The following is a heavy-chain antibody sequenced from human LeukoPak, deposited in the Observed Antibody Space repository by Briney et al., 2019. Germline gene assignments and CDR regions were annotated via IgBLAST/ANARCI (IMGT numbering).Heavy chain of an antibody. CDR1: GGSVSSYY. Sequence: PSETLSLTCTVSGGSVSSYYWSWLRQPPGKGLEWIGYIYYSGSTNYNPSLKSRVTISVDTSKNQFSLKLSSVTAADTAVYYCARDRGGSYALAFDIWGQGTMVTVSS. CDR3: ARDRGGSYALAFDI. CDR2: IYYSGST. V-gene: IGHV4-59*02. J-gene: IGHJ3*02. D-gene: IGHD1-26*01.